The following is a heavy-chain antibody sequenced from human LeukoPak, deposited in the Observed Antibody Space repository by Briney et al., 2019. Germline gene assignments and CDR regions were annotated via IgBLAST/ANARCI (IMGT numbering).Heavy chain of an antibody. Sequence: ASVKVSCKASGYTFTSYAMHWVRQAPGQRLEWMGWINAGNGNTKYSQKFQGRVTITRDTSASTAYMELSSLRSEDTAVYYCARDGMASGSGWSEIDYWGQGTLVTVSS. V-gene: IGHV1-3*01. CDR3: ARDGMASGSGWSEIDY. D-gene: IGHD6-19*01. CDR2: INAGNGNT. CDR1: GYTFTSYA. J-gene: IGHJ4*02.